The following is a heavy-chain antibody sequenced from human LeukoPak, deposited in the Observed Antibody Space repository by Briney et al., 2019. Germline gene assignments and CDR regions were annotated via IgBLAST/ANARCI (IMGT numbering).Heavy chain of an antibody. CDR3: ARGGGTTGMTSLDY. D-gene: IGHD1-1*01. Sequence: ASVKVSCKPSGYTFTSYGINWVRQAPGQGLEWMGWISAYNGNTKYVQKFQGGVTMTTDTSTSTAYMELRSLRSDDTAVYYCARGGGTTGMTSLDYWGQGTLVTVSS. CDR1: GYTFTSYG. CDR2: ISAYNGNT. J-gene: IGHJ4*02. V-gene: IGHV1-18*01.